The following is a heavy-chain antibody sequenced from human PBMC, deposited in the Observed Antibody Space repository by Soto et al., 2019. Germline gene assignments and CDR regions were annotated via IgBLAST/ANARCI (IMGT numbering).Heavy chain of an antibody. Sequence: ASVKVSCKASGYTFTSYGISWVRQAPGQGLEWMGWISAYNGNTNYAQKLQGRVTMTTDTSTSTAYMELRSLRSDDTAVYYCARYYDILTGYFAWSTWFDPWGQGTLVTVSS. J-gene: IGHJ5*02. V-gene: IGHV1-18*01. CDR3: ARYYDILTGYFAWSTWFDP. D-gene: IGHD3-9*01. CDR2: ISAYNGNT. CDR1: GYTFTSYG.